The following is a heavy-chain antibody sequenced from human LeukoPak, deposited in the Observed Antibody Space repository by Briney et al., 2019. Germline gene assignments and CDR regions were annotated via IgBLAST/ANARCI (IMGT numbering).Heavy chain of an antibody. CDR1: GFTFRNYA. Sequence: GGSLRLSCAASGFTFRNYAMNWVRQAPGEGLEWVSAISGSDGNTYYADSVKGRFTISRDNAKNSLYLQMNSLRAEDTAVYYCARSYFSSSWYGGFDYWGQGTLVTVSS. D-gene: IGHD6-13*01. V-gene: IGHV3-21*01. CDR2: ISGSDGNT. J-gene: IGHJ4*02. CDR3: ARSYFSSSWYGGFDY.